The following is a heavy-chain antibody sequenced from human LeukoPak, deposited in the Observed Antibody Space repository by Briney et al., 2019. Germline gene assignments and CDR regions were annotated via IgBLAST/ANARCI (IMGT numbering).Heavy chain of an antibody. J-gene: IGHJ4*02. V-gene: IGHV3-30-3*01. CDR2: ISYDGNNK. D-gene: IGHD3/OR15-3a*01. CDR3: ARERTGWYFDY. CDR1: GFTFSSYA. Sequence: PGRSLRLSCAASGFTFSSYAIHWVRQAPGQGLEWVTMISYDGNNKYYADSVKGRFTISRDNSKNTLYLQMNSLRPEDTAVYYCARERTGWYFDYWGQGALVTVSS.